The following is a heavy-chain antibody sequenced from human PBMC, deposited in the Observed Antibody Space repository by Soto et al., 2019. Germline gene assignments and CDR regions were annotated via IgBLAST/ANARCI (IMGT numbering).Heavy chain of an antibody. V-gene: IGHV3-23*01. J-gene: IGHJ6*02. D-gene: IGHD3-16*01. CDR1: GFTFSSYA. CDR2: ISGSGGST. Sequence: GSLRLSCAASGFTFSSYAMSWVRQAPGKGLEWVSAISGSGGSTYYADSVKGRFTISRDNSKNTLYLQMNSLRAEDTAVYYCAKDHWGWGKGGPTDVWGQGTTVTVSS. CDR3: AKDHWGWGKGGPTDV.